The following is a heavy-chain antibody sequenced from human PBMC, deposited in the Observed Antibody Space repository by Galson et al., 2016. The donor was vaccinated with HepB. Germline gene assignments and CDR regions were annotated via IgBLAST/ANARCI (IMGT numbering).Heavy chain of an antibody. D-gene: IGHD2-21*01. CDR2: INPSKGNT. V-gene: IGHV1-18*01. J-gene: IGHJ5*02. CDR1: GYRFQSYG. CDR3: ARAGGGFCDGERVYNWFDP. Sequence: SVKVSCKASGYRFQSYGISWVRQAPGQGLEWMGWINPSKGNTDYAQKFAGRVTMTIDTSTSTVYMDLGSLTSDDTAVYYCARAGGGFCDGERVYNWFDPWGQGTLVSVSS.